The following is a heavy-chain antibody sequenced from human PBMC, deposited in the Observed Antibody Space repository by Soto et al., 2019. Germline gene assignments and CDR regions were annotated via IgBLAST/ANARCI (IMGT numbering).Heavy chain of an antibody. CDR1: GFTFSSYS. Sequence: GGSLRLSCAASGFTFSSYSMNWVRQAPGKGLEWVSSISSSSSYIYYADSVKGRFTISRDNAKNSLYLQMNSLRAEDTAVYYCARPMYYDILTGYYNQVYYYYMDVWGKGTTVTVSS. J-gene: IGHJ6*03. CDR3: ARPMYYDILTGYYNQVYYYYMDV. CDR2: ISSSSSYI. D-gene: IGHD3-9*01. V-gene: IGHV3-21*01.